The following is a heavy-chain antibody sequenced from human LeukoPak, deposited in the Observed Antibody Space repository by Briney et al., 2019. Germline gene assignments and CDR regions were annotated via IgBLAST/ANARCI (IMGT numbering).Heavy chain of an antibody. D-gene: IGHD4-17*01. V-gene: IGHV4-4*02. CDR2: IYLRGNT. J-gene: IGHJ4*02. Sequence: SGTLSLTCAISGVSISSSNWWTWVRQPPGKGLEWVGEIYLRGNTNYNPSLESRVTISVDESRTQLSLRLESVTAADTAVYYCARGTITTVTDSWGPGTQVTVSS. CDR1: GVSISSSNW. CDR3: ARGTITTVTDS.